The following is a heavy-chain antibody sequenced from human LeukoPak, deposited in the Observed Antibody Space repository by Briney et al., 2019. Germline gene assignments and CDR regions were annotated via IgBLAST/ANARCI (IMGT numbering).Heavy chain of an antibody. D-gene: IGHD2-21*01. CDR1: GFTFSSYG. V-gene: IGHV3-33*05. J-gene: IGHJ4*02. CDR3: AADIGGVNY. CDR2: ISYDGSNK. Sequence: SGGSLRLSCAASGFTFSSYGMHWVRQAPGKGLEWVAVISYDGSNKYYADSVKGRFTISRDNSKNTLYLQMNSLRAEDTAVYFCAADIGGVNYWGQGTLVTVSS.